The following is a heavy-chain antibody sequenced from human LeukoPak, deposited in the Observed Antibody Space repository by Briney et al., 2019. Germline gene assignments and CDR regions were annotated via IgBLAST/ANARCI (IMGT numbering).Heavy chain of an antibody. D-gene: IGHD1-7*01. V-gene: IGHV3-74*01. J-gene: IGHJ3*02. CDR1: GFTFSSYW. CDR3: ARTTSMNYVGDAFHI. Sequence: GGSLRLSCAASGFTFSSYWFHWVRQAPGKGLVWVSRINSDGSGTTYADSVKGRFTISRDNAKSTLFLQMNSLRAEDTALYYCARTTSMNYVGDAFHIWGQGTMVTVSS. CDR2: INSDGSGT.